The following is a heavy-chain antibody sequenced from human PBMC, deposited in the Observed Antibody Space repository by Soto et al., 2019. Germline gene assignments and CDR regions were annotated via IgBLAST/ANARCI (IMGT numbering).Heavy chain of an antibody. Sequence: GGSLRLSCAASGFTFSRDGMSWVRQAPGKGLEWVSLITDNGGSAYYADSVKGRFTISRDNTKNTLFLQMNSLRAEDTAVYYCAKERATTTAFDYWGQGALVTVSS. D-gene: IGHD4-17*01. J-gene: IGHJ4*02. CDR2: ITDNGGSA. CDR1: GFTFSRDG. CDR3: AKERATTTAFDY. V-gene: IGHV3-23*01.